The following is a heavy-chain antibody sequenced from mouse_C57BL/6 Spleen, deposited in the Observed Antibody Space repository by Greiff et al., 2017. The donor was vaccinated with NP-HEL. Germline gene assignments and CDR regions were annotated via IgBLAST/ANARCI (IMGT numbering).Heavy chain of an antibody. CDR2: ISRGGSYT. V-gene: IGHV5-6*01. J-gene: IGHJ2*01. CDR1: GFTFSSYG. D-gene: IGHD2-2*01. Sequence: EVQVVESGGDLVKPGGSLKLSCAASGFTFSSYGMSWVRQTPDKRLEWVATISRGGSYTYYPDSVKGRFTISRDNAKNTLYLQMSNLKSEDTAMYYSARRSTMVTTRGFDYWGKGTTVTVYS. CDR3: ARRSTMVTTRGFDY.